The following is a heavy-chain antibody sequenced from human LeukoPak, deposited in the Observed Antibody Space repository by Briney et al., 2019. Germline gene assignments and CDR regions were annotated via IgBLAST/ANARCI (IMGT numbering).Heavy chain of an antibody. D-gene: IGHD3-3*01. V-gene: IGHV4-39*01. CDR2: IYYSGST. CDR3: ARLYYDFWSGYLDY. CDR1: GGSISSSSYY. Sequence: SETLSLTCTVSGGSISSSSYYWGWIRQPPGKGLEWIGSIYYSGSTYYNPSLKSRVTISVDTSKNQFSLKQSSVTAADTAVYYCARLYYDFWSGYLDYWGQGTLVTVSS. J-gene: IGHJ4*02.